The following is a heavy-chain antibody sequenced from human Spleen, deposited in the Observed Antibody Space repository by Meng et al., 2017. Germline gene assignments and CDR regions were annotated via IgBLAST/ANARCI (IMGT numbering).Heavy chain of an antibody. J-gene: IGHJ4*02. D-gene: IGHD5-18*01. V-gene: IGHV4-39*07. Sequence: SETLSLTCTVSGGSISSSSYYWGWIRQPPGKGLEWIGNIYYSGSTNYNPSLKSRVTISVDTSKNQFSLKLNSVTAEDTAVYYCAREAAMVTGFDYWGQGTLVTVSS. CDR2: IYYSGST. CDR1: GGSISSSSYY. CDR3: AREAAMVTGFDY.